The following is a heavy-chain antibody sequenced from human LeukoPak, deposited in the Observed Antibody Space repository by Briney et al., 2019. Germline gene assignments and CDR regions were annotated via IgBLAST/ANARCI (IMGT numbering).Heavy chain of an antibody. CDR1: GGAISSSSYY. Sequence: SETLCLTCTVSGGAISSSSYYWGWIRQPTGKGRGWIGSIYDSGSTYYQPSRKSRVTISVDTSKNQFSLKLSSVTAADTAVYYCARAGIAVACKLHYFGYLGQLAPVTAAS. J-gene: IGHJ4*02. CDR3: ARAGIAVACKLHYFGY. D-gene: IGHD6-19*01. CDR2: IYDSGST. V-gene: IGHV4-39*07.